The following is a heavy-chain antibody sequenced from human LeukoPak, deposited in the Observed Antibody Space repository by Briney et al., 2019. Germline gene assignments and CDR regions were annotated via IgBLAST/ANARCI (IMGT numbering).Heavy chain of an antibody. D-gene: IGHD4-17*01. J-gene: IGHJ4*02. CDR1: GGSISSYY. CDR3: ARNERGLRLGY. V-gene: IGHV4-59*08. Sequence: SETLSLTCTVSGGSISSYYWSWIRQPPGKGLEWIGYIYYSGSTNYNPSLKSRVTISVDTSKNQFSLKLSSVTAADTAVYYCARNERGLRLGYWGQGTLVTVSS. CDR2: IYYSGST.